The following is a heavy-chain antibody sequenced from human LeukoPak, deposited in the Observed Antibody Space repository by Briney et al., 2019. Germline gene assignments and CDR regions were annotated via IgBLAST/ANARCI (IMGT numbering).Heavy chain of an antibody. CDR1: GFTFSSYS. Sequence: PGGSLRLSCAASGFTFSSYSMNWVRQAPGKGLEWVSYISSSSSTIYYADSVKGRFTISRDNSKNTLYLQMGSLRAEDMAVYYCAGSIAATANYYYYYYYMDVWGKGTTVTVSS. J-gene: IGHJ6*03. CDR2: ISSSSSTI. V-gene: IGHV3-48*01. D-gene: IGHD6-6*01. CDR3: AGSIAATANYYYYYYYMDV.